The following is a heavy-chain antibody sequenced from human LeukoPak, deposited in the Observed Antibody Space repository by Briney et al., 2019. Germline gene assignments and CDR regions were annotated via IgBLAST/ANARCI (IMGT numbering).Heavy chain of an antibody. CDR3: AKRLLPCGSYFYFDS. D-gene: IGHD1-26*01. V-gene: IGHV3-23*01. Sequence: GGSLRLSCAASGFTFSGYAMSWVRQASGKGLEWVSSISNHGGSTFYADSVKGRFTISRDNFKNTLYLQMNSLRAEDTAVYYCAKRLLPCGSYFYFDSWGQGTVVPVSS. CDR2: ISNHGGST. CDR1: GFTFSGYA. J-gene: IGHJ4*02.